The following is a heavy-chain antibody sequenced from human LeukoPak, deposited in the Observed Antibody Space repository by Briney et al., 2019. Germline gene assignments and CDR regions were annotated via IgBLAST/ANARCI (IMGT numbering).Heavy chain of an antibody. D-gene: IGHD3-9*01. Sequence: GGSLRLSCAASGFTFSNAWMSWVRQAPGKGLEWVGRIKSKTDGGTTDYAAPVKGRFTISRDDSKNTLYLQMNSLKTEDTAVYYCTTCDILTGYTLDYWGQGTLVTVSS. CDR3: TTCDILTGYTLDY. V-gene: IGHV3-15*01. CDR2: IKSKTDGGTT. CDR1: GFTFSNAW. J-gene: IGHJ4*02.